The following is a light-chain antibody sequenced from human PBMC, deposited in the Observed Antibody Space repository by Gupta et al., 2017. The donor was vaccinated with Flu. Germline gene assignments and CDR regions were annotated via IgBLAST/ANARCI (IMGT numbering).Light chain of an antibody. J-gene: IGLJ2*01. CDR2: KDS. CDR3: QSADSSGTYVV. V-gene: IGLV3-25*03. CDR1: ALTKKY. Sequence: GQTARITCSGDALTKKYAYWYQQKPGQAPVLVIYKDSERHSGIPERFSGSSSGTTVTLTISGVQAEDEADYYCQSADSSGTYVVFGGGTKLTVL.